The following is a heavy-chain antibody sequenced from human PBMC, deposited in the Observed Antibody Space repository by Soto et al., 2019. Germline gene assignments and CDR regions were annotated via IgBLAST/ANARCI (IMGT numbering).Heavy chain of an antibody. CDR3: ARVGEVVITTNPFDY. J-gene: IGHJ4*02. CDR1: GGTFSSYA. D-gene: IGHD3-22*01. V-gene: IGHV1-69*01. CDR2: IIPIFGTA. Sequence: QVQLVQSGAEVKKPGSSVKVSCKASGGTFSSYAISWVRQAPGQGLEWMGGIIPIFGTANYAQKFQGRVTITADEPTSTAYMGLSSLRSEDTAVYYCARVGEVVITTNPFDYWGQGTPVTVSS.